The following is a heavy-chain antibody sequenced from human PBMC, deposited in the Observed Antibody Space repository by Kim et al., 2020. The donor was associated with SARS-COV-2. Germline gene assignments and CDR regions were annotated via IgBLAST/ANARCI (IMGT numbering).Heavy chain of an antibody. CDR3: ARLGVAAAGTVRA. CDR2: INAGGNST. CDR1: GFTFNNYA. Sequence: GGSLRLSCAASGFTFNNYAMSWVRQAPGKGLEWVSTINAGGNSTFYADSVKGRFTISRDNSINTLFLHMNSLRAEDTALYYCARLGVAAAGTVRAWGQGTLLTVSS. D-gene: IGHD6-25*01. V-gene: IGHV3-23*01. J-gene: IGHJ4*02.